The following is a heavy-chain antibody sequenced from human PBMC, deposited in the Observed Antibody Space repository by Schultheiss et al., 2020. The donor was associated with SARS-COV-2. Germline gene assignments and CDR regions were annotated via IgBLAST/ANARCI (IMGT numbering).Heavy chain of an antibody. J-gene: IGHJ4*02. CDR3: AKGGSGSYAPGYYFDY. V-gene: IGHV4-34*01. CDR1: GGSFSGYY. D-gene: IGHD3-10*01. CDR2: INHSGST. Sequence: SETLSLTCAVYGGSFSGYYWSWIRQPPGKGLEWIGEINHSGSTNYNPSLKSRVTISVDTSKNQFSLKLSSVTAADTAVYYCAKGGSGSYAPGYYFDYWGQGTLVTVSS.